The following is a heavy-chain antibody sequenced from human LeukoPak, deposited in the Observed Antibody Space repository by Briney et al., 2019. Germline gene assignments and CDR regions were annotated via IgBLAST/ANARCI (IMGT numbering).Heavy chain of an antibody. J-gene: IGHJ4*02. CDR1: GFTFDDYA. D-gene: IGHD3-22*01. V-gene: IGHV3-9*01. CDR2: ISWNSGST. Sequence: GGSLRLSCAASGFTFDDYAMHWVRQAPGEGLEWVSGISWNSGSTGYADSVKGRFTISRDNAKNSLYLQMNSLRAEDTALYYCVLGGDYYDSSGYYFGMGGWGQGTLVTVSS. CDR3: VLGGDYYDSSGYYFGMGG.